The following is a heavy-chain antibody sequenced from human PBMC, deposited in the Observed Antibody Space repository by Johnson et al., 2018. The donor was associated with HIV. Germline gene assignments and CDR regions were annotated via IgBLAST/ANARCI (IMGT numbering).Heavy chain of an antibody. V-gene: IGHV3-30*04. CDR2: TSYDGSNK. J-gene: IGHJ3*02. CDR3: ARGHNGAFDI. Sequence: QLVESGGGLVQPGGSLRLSCAASGFTFSSYAMHWVRQAPGKGLEWVAVTSYDGSNKYYADSVNGRFTISRDNAKNTLYLQMNSLRAEDTAVYYCARGHNGAFDIWGQGTMVSVSS. D-gene: IGHD2-8*01. CDR1: GFTFSSYA.